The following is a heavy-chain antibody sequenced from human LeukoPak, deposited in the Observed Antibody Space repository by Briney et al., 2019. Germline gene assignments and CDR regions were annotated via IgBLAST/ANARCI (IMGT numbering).Heavy chain of an antibody. CDR1: GYSFRDYW. V-gene: IGHV1-2*02. CDR2: IDPKTGNQ. CDR3: ARGGFHHGFDF. Sequence: ASVKVSCKASGYSFRDYWMHWVRQAPGQGLEWMGWIDPKTGNQNYAQKFQGRVTMISDTSITTFYMELSRLTSDDTAVYYCARGGFHHGFDFWGQGTVVTVSS. D-gene: IGHD2-8*01. J-gene: IGHJ4*02.